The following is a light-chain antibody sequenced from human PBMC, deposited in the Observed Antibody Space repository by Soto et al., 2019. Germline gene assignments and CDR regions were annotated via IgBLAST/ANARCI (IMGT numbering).Light chain of an antibody. CDR1: QSISNY. V-gene: IGKV1-39*01. CDR3: QQSYSTLFT. J-gene: IGKJ3*01. Sequence: DLQMTQSPSSLSASVGDRVTITCRASQSISNYLNWYQKKPGIAPKLLIYAASSLQSGVPSRFSGSGSGTDFTLTISSLQPEDFATYYCQQSYSTLFTFGPGTKVDIE. CDR2: AAS.